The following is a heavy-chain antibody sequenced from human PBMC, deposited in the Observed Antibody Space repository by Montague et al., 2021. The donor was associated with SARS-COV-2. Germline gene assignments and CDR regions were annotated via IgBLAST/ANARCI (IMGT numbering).Heavy chain of an antibody. D-gene: IGHD1-14*01. CDR1: GFSLTTRGVG. V-gene: IGHV2-5*02. CDR3: AHKLYGINRRWFDP. CDR2: IYWDDAK. Sequence: PALVKPTQTLTLTCTFSGFSLTTRGVGVGWIRQPPGKALEWLALIYWDDAKHYSPSLKSRLTITKDTSKNQVVLTTTNMDPVDTATYYCAHKLYGINRRWFDPWGQGTLITVSS. J-gene: IGHJ5*02.